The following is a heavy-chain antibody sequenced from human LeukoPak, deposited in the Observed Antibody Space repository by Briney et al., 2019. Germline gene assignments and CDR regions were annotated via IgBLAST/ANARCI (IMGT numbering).Heavy chain of an antibody. V-gene: IGHV4-39*01. Sequence: SGTLSLTCTVSGGSISSSSYYWGWIRQPPGKGLEWIGSIYYSGSTYYNPPLKSRVTISVDTSKNQFSLKLSSVTAADTAVYYCAGGIAVAAPDAFDIWGQGTMVTVSS. CDR2: IYYSGST. CDR1: GGSISSSSYY. J-gene: IGHJ3*02. CDR3: AGGIAVAAPDAFDI. D-gene: IGHD6-19*01.